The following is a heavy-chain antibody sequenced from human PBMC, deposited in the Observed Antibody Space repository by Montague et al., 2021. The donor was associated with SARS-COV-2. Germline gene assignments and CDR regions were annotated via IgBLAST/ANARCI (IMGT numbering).Heavy chain of an antibody. Sequence: SETLSLTCTVSGDSMTDSYWSWIRQPPGKGLEYIGYIYFSGGTNYNPSLKSRLTISVDTSKNQFSLKLSSVTAADTAVYYCVREGRSSAYAMDYWGQGTLVTVSS. CDR3: VREGRSSAYAMDY. CDR1: GDSMTDSY. D-gene: IGHD3-22*01. CDR2: IYFSGGT. J-gene: IGHJ4*02. V-gene: IGHV4-59*12.